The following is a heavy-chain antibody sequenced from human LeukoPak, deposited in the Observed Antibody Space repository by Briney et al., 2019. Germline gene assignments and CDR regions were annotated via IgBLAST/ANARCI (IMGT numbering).Heavy chain of an antibody. V-gene: IGHV4-30-4*01. CDR1: GGSISSGDYY. Sequence: SETLSLTCTVSGGSISSGDYYWSWIRQPPGKGLEWIGYIYYSGSTYYNPSLKSRVTISVDTSKNQFSLKLSSVTAADTAVYYCARVEVVTAIVYYFDYWGQGTLVTVSS. D-gene: IGHD2-21*02. CDR2: IYYSGST. J-gene: IGHJ4*02. CDR3: ARVEVVTAIVYYFDY.